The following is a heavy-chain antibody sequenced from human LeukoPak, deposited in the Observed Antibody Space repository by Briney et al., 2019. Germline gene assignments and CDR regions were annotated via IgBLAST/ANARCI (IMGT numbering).Heavy chain of an antibody. CDR2: INAGNGNT. CDR3: ARDGTLWFGEYDY. Sequence: EASVKVSCKASGYTFTSYAMHWVRQAPGQRLEWMGWINAGNGNTKYSQKFQGRVTITRDTSASTAYMELSSLRSEDTAVYYCARDGTLWFGEYDYWGQGTLVTVSS. V-gene: IGHV1-3*01. J-gene: IGHJ4*02. D-gene: IGHD3-10*01. CDR1: GYTFTSYA.